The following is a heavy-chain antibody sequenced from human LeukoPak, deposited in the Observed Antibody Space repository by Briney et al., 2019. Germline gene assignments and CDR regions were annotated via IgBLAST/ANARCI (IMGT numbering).Heavy chain of an antibody. Sequence: GGSLRLSCDASGFSFSDYAMHWVRKAPGKGLEWVSGISAGGHNTYYADSAKGRFTISRDNSKNTLFVQMNSLRAEDTAVYYCTRGGRCSRSWHPFDYWGQGTQVTVSS. CDR1: GFSFSDYA. J-gene: IGHJ4*02. D-gene: IGHD6-13*01. V-gene: IGHV3-23*01. CDR3: TRGGRCSRSWHPFDY. CDR2: ISAGGHNT.